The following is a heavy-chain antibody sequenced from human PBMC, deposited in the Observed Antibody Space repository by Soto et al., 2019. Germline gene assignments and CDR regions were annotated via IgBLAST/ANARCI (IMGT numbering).Heavy chain of an antibody. J-gene: IGHJ4*02. CDR3: ASSVGGSNVNFDY. CDR1: GYTFTSYD. Sequence: QVQLVQSGAEVRTPGASVKVSCKASGYTFTSYDINWVRQATGQGPEWMGWMNPDSGNTGYVQKFQGRVTMTRNTAISTAYMELSSLRSEDTAVYYCASSVGGSNVNFDYWGKGTLVTVSS. V-gene: IGHV1-8*01. D-gene: IGHD3-10*01. CDR2: MNPDSGNT.